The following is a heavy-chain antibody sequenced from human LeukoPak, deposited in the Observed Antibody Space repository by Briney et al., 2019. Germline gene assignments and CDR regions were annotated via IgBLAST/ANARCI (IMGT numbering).Heavy chain of an antibody. CDR2: ISGSGGST. CDR3: AKVNDFWSGYYGTLDY. CDR1: GSTFSSYA. J-gene: IGHJ4*02. Sequence: GGSLRLSCAASGSTFSSYAMSWVRQAPGKGLEWVSAISGSGGSTYYADSVKGRFTISRDNSKNTLYLQMNSLRAEDTAVYYCAKVNDFWSGYYGTLDYWGQGTLVTVSS. D-gene: IGHD3-3*01. V-gene: IGHV3-23*01.